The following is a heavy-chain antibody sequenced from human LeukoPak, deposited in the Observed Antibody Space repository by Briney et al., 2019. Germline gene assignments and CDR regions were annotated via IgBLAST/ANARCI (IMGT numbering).Heavy chain of an antibody. V-gene: IGHV3-74*01. J-gene: IGHJ4*02. CDR3: VVGGSPGY. CDR2: ISTDGYTT. CDR1: GFTFSSNW. Sequence: PGGSLRLSCAGSGFTFSSNWMHWVRQVPGKGLVWVSRISTDGYTTDYADFVQGRFTASRDNTKNTWSLEMNSLRAEDTAVYYCVVGGSPGYWGQGTLVTVSS. D-gene: IGHD2-15*01.